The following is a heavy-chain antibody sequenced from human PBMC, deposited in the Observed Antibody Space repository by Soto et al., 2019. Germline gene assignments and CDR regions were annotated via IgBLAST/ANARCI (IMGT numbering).Heavy chain of an antibody. CDR1: GGSISSGGYY. CDR2: IYYSGST. D-gene: IGHD4-17*01. J-gene: IGHJ4*02. V-gene: IGHV4-31*03. Sequence: QVQLQESGPGLVKPSQTMSLTCTVSGGSISSGGYYWSWIRQHPGKGLEWIGYIYYSGSTYYNPSLKSRVTISVDTSKNQFSLKLSSVTAADKAVYYCARESLRVGDYGLCDYWGQGTLVTVSS. CDR3: ARESLRVGDYGLCDY.